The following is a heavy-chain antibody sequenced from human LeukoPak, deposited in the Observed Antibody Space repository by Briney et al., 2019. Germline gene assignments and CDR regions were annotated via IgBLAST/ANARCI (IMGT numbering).Heavy chain of an antibody. D-gene: IGHD4-17*01. Sequence: GGSLRLSCAASGFTFSSYGMHWVRQAPGKGLEWVAFIRYDGSNKYYADSVKGRFTISRDNSKNTLYLQMNSLRAEDTAVYYCETTVTTSAALGAFDIWGQGTMVTVSS. CDR1: GFTFSSYG. CDR3: ETTVTTSAALGAFDI. J-gene: IGHJ3*02. V-gene: IGHV3-30*02. CDR2: IRYDGSNK.